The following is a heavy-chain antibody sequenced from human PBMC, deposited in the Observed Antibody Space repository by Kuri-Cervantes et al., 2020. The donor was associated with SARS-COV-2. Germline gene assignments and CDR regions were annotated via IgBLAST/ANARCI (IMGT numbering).Heavy chain of an antibody. V-gene: IGHV3-74*01. Sequence: GESLKISCAASGFTVSSNYMSWVRQAPGKGLVWVSRINSDGSSTSYADSVKGRFTISRDNSKNTLYLQMNSLRAEDTAVYYCARDEGYCTNGVCRAGYYGMDVWGQGTTVTVSS. D-gene: IGHD2-8*01. CDR3: ARDEGYCTNGVCRAGYYGMDV. CDR1: GFTVSSNY. CDR2: INSDGSST. J-gene: IGHJ6*02.